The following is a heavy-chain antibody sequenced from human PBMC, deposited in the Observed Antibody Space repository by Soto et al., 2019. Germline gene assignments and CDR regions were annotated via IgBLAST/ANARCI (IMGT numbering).Heavy chain of an antibody. CDR1: GGSISSTGYF. CDR2: MYYSGST. CDR3: ARVPGP. Sequence: PSETLSLTCTVSGGSISSTGYFWGWIRQPPGKGLEWIGSMYYSGSTYYNPSLKSRVTISVDRSKNQFSLKLSSVTAADTAVYYCARVPGPWGQGTLVTVSS. J-gene: IGHJ5*02. V-gene: IGHV4-39*07. D-gene: IGHD7-27*01.